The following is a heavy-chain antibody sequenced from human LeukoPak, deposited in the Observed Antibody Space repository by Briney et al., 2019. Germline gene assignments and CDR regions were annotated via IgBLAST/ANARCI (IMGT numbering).Heavy chain of an antibody. J-gene: IGHJ5*02. D-gene: IGHD1-14*01. Sequence: GGSLRLSCAASGFTFSTYSMNWVRQAPGKGLEWVSGITGSGGGSGGNTYYADSVKGRFTISRDNSKNTLYLQMNSLRAEDTAVYYCAKEPGPWGQGTLVTVSS. CDR1: GFTFSTYS. V-gene: IGHV3-23*01. CDR3: AKEPGP. CDR2: ITGSGGGSGGNT.